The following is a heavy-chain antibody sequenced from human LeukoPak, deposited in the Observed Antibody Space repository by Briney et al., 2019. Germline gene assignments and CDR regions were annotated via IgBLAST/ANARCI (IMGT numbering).Heavy chain of an antibody. V-gene: IGHV1-18*01. Sequence: ASVKVSCKTSGYTFSRYGISWVRQAPGQGLEWMGWISAYNGNTNYAQKFQGRVTMTTDTSTSTAYMELRSLRSDDTAVYYCASIRALGGAQPDYWGRGTLVTVSS. CDR1: GYTFSRYG. CDR2: ISAYNGNT. CDR3: ASIRALGGAQPDY. D-gene: IGHD3-16*01. J-gene: IGHJ4*02.